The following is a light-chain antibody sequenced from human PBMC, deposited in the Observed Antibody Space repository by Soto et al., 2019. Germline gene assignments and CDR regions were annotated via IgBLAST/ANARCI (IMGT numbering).Light chain of an antibody. CDR2: VAS. CDR1: QGISSY. Sequence: IQLTQSPSSLSASVGDRVTISCRASQGISSYLAWYQQKPGQAPKLLIYVASTLRRGVPSRFSGSGSGTDFTLTISSLQPEDCATYYCQQFYSYPLTFGGGTKVEIK. J-gene: IGKJ4*01. CDR3: QQFYSYPLT. V-gene: IGKV1-9*01.